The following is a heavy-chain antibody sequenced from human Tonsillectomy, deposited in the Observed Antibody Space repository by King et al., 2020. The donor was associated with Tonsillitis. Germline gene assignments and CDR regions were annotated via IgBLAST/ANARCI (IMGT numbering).Heavy chain of an antibody. CDR3: ARDFGSGTYYNRPLYY. CDR1: GGPISNYY. V-gene: IGHV4-59*01. Sequence: QLQESGPGLVKPSETLSLTCTASGGPISNYYWSWIRKPPGRGLEWIGYIPYSGRTNYNPYLRSRVTISADTSKNPFSLNLSSVTAADTAVYYCARDFGSGTYYNRPLYYWGQGALVTVSS. D-gene: IGHD3-10*01. J-gene: IGHJ4*02. CDR2: IPYSGRT.